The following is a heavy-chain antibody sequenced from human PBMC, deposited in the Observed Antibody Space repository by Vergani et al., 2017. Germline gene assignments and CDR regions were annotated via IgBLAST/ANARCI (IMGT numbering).Heavy chain of an antibody. CDR3: ARVTTYCSSTSCYSGAFDI. CDR2: INPNSGGT. D-gene: IGHD2-2*01. J-gene: IGHJ3*02. CDR1: GYTFTGYY. Sequence: QVQLVQSGAEVKKPGASVKVSCKASGYTFTGYYMHWVRQAPGQGLEWMGWINPNSGGTNYAQKFQGRVTITRDTSISTAYMELSRLRSDDPAVYYCARVTTYCSSTSCYSGAFDIWGQRTMVTVSS. V-gene: IGHV1-2*02.